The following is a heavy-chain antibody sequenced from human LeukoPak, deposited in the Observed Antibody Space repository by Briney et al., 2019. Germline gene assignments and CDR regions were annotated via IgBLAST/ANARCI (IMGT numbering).Heavy chain of an antibody. J-gene: IGHJ4*02. Sequence: GGSLRLSCAASGFTVSYNYMSWVRQAPGKGLEWVSVIYSGGSTYYADSVKGRFTISRDNSKNTQYLQMNSLRAEDTAVYYCARPSLDGSYFMGASDWGQGTLVTVSS. V-gene: IGHV3-53*01. CDR1: GFTVSYNY. D-gene: IGHD1-26*01. CDR2: IYSGGST. CDR3: ARPSLDGSYFMGASD.